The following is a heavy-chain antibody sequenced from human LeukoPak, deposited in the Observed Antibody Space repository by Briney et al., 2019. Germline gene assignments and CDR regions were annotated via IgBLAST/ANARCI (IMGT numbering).Heavy chain of an antibody. D-gene: IGHD3-22*01. CDR3: ARHYYDSSAYFNY. Sequence: KTSETLSLTCTVSGGSISGYYWSWIRQPPGKGLEWIGYIYYRGSTNYNPSLRSRVTISVDMSKNQFSLKLSSVTAADTAVYYCARHYYDSSAYFNYWGQGTLVTVSS. CDR2: IYYRGST. V-gene: IGHV4-59*01. J-gene: IGHJ4*02. CDR1: GGSISGYY.